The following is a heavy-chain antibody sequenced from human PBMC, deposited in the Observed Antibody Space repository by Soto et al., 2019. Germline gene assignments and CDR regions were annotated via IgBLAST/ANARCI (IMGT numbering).Heavy chain of an antibody. CDR3: ARVVPGAEAWFGP. D-gene: IGHD2-2*01. Sequence: ASVKVSCKTSGYTFSNYGITWVRQAPGQPLEWLGWISLYSDGTNYAQKFQGRVSMTTDTSTTTACMELRSLRSDDTAVYYCARVVPGAEAWFGPWGQGTLVTVSS. CDR1: GYTFSNYG. J-gene: IGHJ5*02. V-gene: IGHV1-18*01. CDR2: ISLYSDGT.